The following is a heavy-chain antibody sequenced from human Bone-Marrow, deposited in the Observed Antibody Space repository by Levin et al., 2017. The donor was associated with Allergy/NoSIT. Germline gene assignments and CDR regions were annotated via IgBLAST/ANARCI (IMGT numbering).Heavy chain of an antibody. Sequence: GGSLRLSCAVSGITFSIYGMHWVRQAPGKGLEWVAVISYDGSNKYYADSVKGRFTISRDNSKNMLYLQMNSLRAEDTAVYYCAKDLVDGSGSYALDYWGQGTLVTVSS. CDR3: AKDLVDGSGSYALDY. CDR1: GITFSIYG. CDR2: ISYDGSNK. J-gene: IGHJ4*02. D-gene: IGHD3-10*01. V-gene: IGHV3-30*18.